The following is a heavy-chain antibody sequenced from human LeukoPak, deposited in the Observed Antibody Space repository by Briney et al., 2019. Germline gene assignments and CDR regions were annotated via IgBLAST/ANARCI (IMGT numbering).Heavy chain of an antibody. CDR2: ISTISTIT. J-gene: IGHJ4*02. CDR3: AKAGIVVVITPNGFDY. D-gene: IGHD3-22*01. V-gene: IGHV3-11*01. Sequence: GGSLRLSCAASGFSFSDYYMSWIRQAPGKGLEWISYISTISTITYNADSVKGRFTVSRDNAKNSLYLQMDSLRAEDTAVYYCAKAGIVVVITPNGFDYWGQGTLVTVSS. CDR1: GFSFSDYY.